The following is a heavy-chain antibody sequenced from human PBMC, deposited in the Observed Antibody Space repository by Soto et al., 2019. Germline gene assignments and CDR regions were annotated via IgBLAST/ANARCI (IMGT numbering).Heavy chain of an antibody. CDR3: AKDVGYCSSTSCSGEWFDP. J-gene: IGHJ5*02. D-gene: IGHD2-2*01. V-gene: IGHV3-23*01. Sequence: PGGSLRLSCAASGFTFSSYAMSWVRQAPGKGLEWVSAISGSGGSTYYADSVKGRFTISRDNSKNTLYLQMNSLRAEDTAVYYCAKDVGYCSSTSCSGEWFDPWGQGTLVTVSS. CDR1: GFTFSSYA. CDR2: ISGSGGST.